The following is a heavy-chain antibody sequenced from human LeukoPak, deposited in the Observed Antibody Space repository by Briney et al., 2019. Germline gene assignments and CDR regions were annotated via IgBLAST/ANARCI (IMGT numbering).Heavy chain of an antibody. V-gene: IGHV1-2*02. D-gene: IGHD4-17*01. CDR2: INPNSGGT. CDR3: ARGASGVYTVTTSWFDP. J-gene: IGHJ5*02. CDR1: GYTFTRYG. Sequence: ASVRVSCKASGYTFTRYGINWVRQAPGQGLEWMGWINPNSGGTNYAQRFQGRVTMTRDTSISTAYMELSRLRSDDTAVYYCARGASGVYTVTTSWFDPWGQGTLVTVSS.